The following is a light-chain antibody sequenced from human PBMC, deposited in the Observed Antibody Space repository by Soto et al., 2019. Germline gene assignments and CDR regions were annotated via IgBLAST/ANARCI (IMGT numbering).Light chain of an antibody. Sequence: EIVMTQSPATLSVSPGERATLSCRASESVSSNLAWYQQKPGQAPRLLIYVASTRATGIPARFSGSGSGTEFTLTISSLQSEDFAVYWCQQYNIRPATFGQGTKVEIK. CDR2: VAS. J-gene: IGKJ1*01. CDR3: QQYNIRPAT. CDR1: ESVSSN. V-gene: IGKV3-15*01.